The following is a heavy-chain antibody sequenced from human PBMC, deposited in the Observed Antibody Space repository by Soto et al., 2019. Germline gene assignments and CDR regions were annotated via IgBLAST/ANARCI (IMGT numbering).Heavy chain of an antibody. CDR2: INPNSGGT. J-gene: IGHJ5*02. CDR3: ARDLRERITIFGVARRFDP. V-gene: IGHV1-2*04. D-gene: IGHD3-3*01. CDR1: GYTFTGYY. Sequence: ASVKVSFKASGYTFTGYYMHWVRQAPGQGLEWMGWINPNSGGTNYAQKFQGWVTMTRDTSISTAYMELSRLRSDDTAVYYCARDLRERITIFGVARRFDPWGQGTLVTVSS.